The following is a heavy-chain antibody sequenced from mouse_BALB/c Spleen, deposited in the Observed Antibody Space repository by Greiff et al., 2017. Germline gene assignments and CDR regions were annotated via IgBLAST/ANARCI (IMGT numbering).Heavy chain of an antibody. CDR2: IYPGNVNT. V-gene: IGHV1S56*01. D-gene: IGHD2-4*01. Sequence: VQLQQSGPELVKPGASVRISCKASGYTFTSYYIHWVKQRPGQGLEWIGWIYPGNVNTKYNEKFKGKATLTADKSSSTAYMQLSSLTSEDSAVYFCARDGDYDAWFAYWGQGTLVTVSA. CDR1: GYTFTSYY. CDR3: ARDGDYDAWFAY. J-gene: IGHJ3*01.